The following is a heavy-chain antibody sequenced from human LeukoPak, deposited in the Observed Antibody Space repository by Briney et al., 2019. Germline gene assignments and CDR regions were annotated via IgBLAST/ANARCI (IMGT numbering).Heavy chain of an antibody. CDR2: ISGSGGST. CDR3: AKVFYGDHDY. CDR1: GFTFSSYA. D-gene: IGHD4-17*01. Sequence: PGGSLTLSCAASGFTFSSYAMSWLRQAPGKGLEWVSAISGSGGSTYYADSVKGRFTISRDNSKNTLYLQMNSLRAEDTAVYYCAKVFYGDHDYWGQGTLVTVSS. J-gene: IGHJ4*02. V-gene: IGHV3-23*01.